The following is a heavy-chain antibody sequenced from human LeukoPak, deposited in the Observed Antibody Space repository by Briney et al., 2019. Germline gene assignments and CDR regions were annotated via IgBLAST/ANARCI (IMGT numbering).Heavy chain of an antibody. CDR2: IYYSGST. Sequence: SETLSLTCTVSGGSISSSSYYWGWIRQPPGKGLEWIGSIYYSGSTYYNPSLKSRVTISVDTSKNQFSLKLSSVTAADTAVYYCARARDYDFWSGYQLGIDAFDIWGQGTMVTVSS. CDR3: ARARDYDFWSGYQLGIDAFDI. CDR1: GGSISSSSYY. V-gene: IGHV4-39*07. J-gene: IGHJ3*02. D-gene: IGHD3-3*01.